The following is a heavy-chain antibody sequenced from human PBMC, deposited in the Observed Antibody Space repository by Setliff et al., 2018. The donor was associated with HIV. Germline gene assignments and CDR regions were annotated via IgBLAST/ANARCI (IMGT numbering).Heavy chain of an antibody. CDR2: IYPGDSDT. D-gene: IGHD3-9*01. CDR1: GYSFTNYW. CDR3: ARQGDYHILTGYYSGPHDAFDT. V-gene: IGHV5-51*01. Sequence: PGESLKISCKGSGYSFTNYWIAWVRQMPGRGLEWMGIIYPGDSDTRYSPSFQGQVTISADKSISTAYLQWSSLKASDTAMYYCARQGDYHILTGYYSGPHDAFDTWGQGTMVTVSS. J-gene: IGHJ3*02.